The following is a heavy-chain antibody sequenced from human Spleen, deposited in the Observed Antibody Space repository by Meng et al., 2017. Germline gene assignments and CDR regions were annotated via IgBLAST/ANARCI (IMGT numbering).Heavy chain of an antibody. V-gene: IGHV1-69*01. D-gene: IGHD4-17*01. CDR3: ARGARMTTVTALDY. Sequence: VQAGAAVKKPGSSVQVSCKASGGTFSSYAISWVRQAPGQGLEWMGGIIPIFGTANYAQKFQGRVTITADESTSTAYMELSSLRSEDTAVYYCARGARMTTVTALDYWGQGTLVTVSS. CDR2: IIPIFGTA. J-gene: IGHJ4*02. CDR1: GGTFSSYA.